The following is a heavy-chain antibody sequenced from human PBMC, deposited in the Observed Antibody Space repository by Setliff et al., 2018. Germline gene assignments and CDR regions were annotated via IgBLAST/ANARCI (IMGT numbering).Heavy chain of an antibody. CDR1: GGSISSGDYY. CDR3: AGHTGPSSGYRWFDP. J-gene: IGHJ5*02. CDR2: IYSSGIT. D-gene: IGHD3-22*01. Sequence: SETLSLTCTVSGGSISSGDYYWSWIRQPPGKGLEWIGYIYSSGITYYNPSLKSRVSISVDTSKNQFSLKLSSVTAAATAVYYCAGHTGPSSGYRWFDPWGQGTLVTVSS. V-gene: IGHV4-30-4*08.